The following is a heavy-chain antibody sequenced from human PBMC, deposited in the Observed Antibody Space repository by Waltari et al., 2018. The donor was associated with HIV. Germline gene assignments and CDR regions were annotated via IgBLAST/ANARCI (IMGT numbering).Heavy chain of an antibody. D-gene: IGHD1-26*01. Sequence: QVQLHQWGAGLLKPSETLSLTCAVYGGSFSGYYWSWVRQPPGKGLEWIGEINHSGTTNYNPARKGRVTISVDTSKNLFSRKVNSVTAADTALYFCARVGTCWDGSFHYYGMDVWGQGTAVAVSS. V-gene: IGHV4-34*01. CDR3: ARVGTCWDGSFHYYGMDV. CDR1: GGSFSGYY. J-gene: IGHJ6*02. CDR2: INHSGTT.